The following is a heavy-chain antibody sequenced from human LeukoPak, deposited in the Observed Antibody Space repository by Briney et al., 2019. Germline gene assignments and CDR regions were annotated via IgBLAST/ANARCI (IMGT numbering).Heavy chain of an antibody. D-gene: IGHD6-19*01. V-gene: IGHV3-66*01. Sequence: GGSLRLSCVASGFTVSSSHMSRVRQAPGKGLEWVSIIYSGGTTYYADSVKGRFTISRDISRNTLYLQMNSLSDEDTAMYYCARDRSTAMAATNDYWGQGTLVTISS. J-gene: IGHJ4*02. CDR3: ARDRSTAMAATNDY. CDR1: GFTVSSSH. CDR2: IYSGGTT.